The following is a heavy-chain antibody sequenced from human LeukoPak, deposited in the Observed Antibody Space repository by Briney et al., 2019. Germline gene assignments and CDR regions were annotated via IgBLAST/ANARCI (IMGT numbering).Heavy chain of an antibody. V-gene: IGHV4-39*07. CDR2: IYYSGST. J-gene: IGHJ6*03. Sequence: SETLSLTCTVSGGSISSSSYYWGWIRQPPGKGLEWIGSIYYSGSTYYNPSLKSRVTISVDTSKNQFSLKLSSVTAADTAVYYCARGLRAVAGTRPPSGGKQRYYMDVWGKGTTVTVSS. D-gene: IGHD6-19*01. CDR1: GGSISSSSYY. CDR3: ARGLRAVAGTRPPSGGKQRYYMDV.